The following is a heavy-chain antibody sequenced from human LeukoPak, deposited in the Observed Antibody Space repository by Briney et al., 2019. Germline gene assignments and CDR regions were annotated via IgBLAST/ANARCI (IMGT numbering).Heavy chain of an antibody. D-gene: IGHD6-19*01. V-gene: IGHV4-34*01. CDR2: INHSGST. Sequence: SETLSLTCAVYGGSFSVYYWSWVRQPPGKGLEWIGEINHSGSTNYNPSLKSRVTISVDTSKNQFSLKLSSVTAADTAVYYCALILYSSGWYKDYWGQGTLVTVSS. J-gene: IGHJ4*02. CDR1: GGSFSVYY. CDR3: ALILYSSGWYKDY.